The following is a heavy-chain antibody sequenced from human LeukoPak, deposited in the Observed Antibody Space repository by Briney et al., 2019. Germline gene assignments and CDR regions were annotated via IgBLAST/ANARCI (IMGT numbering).Heavy chain of an antibody. CDR2: INHSGST. D-gene: IGHD3-10*01. CDR3: ASSYGSGSPYNWFDP. J-gene: IGHJ5*02. CDR1: GGSFSGYY. Sequence: SETLSLTCAVYGGSFSGYYWSWIRQPPGKGLEWIWEINHSGSTNYNPSVKSRVPISVDTSKNQFSLKLSSVTAADTAVYYCASSYGSGSPYNWFDPWGQGTLVTVSS. V-gene: IGHV4-34*01.